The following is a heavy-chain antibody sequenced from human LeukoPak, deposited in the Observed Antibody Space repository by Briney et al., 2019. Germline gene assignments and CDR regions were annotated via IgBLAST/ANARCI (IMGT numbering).Heavy chain of an antibody. V-gene: IGHV3-30*03. CDR3: ARDFANVYFGS. CDR1: GFTFSSYS. Sequence: GGSLRLSCAASGFTFSSYSMNWVRQAPGKGLEWVALILFDGSNKYYADSVKGRFTISRDNSNNTLYLQMSSLRAEDTALYYCARDFANVYFGSWGQGTLVTVSS. CDR2: ILFDGSNK. D-gene: IGHD1-1*01. J-gene: IGHJ4*02.